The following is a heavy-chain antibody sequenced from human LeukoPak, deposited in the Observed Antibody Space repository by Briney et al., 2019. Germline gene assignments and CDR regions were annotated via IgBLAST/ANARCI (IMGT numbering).Heavy chain of an antibody. V-gene: IGHV1-8*03. CDR1: GYTFTSYD. J-gene: IGHJ5*02. CDR2: MNPNSGNT. CDR3: ARSRSTVAGNSGWFDP. Sequence: ASVKVSCKASGYTFTSYDINWVRQATGQGLEWMGWMNPNSGNTGYAQKFQGRVTITRNTSISTAYMELSSLRSEDTAVYYCARSRSTVAGNSGWFDPWGQGTLVTVSS. D-gene: IGHD6-19*01.